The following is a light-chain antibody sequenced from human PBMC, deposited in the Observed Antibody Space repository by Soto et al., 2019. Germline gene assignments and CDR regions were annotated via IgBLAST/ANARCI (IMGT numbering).Light chain of an antibody. CDR2: EVN. CDR1: SNDVGGYNL. Sequence: QSALTQPASVSGSPGQSITISCTGTSNDVGGYNLVSWFQQHPGKAPKLMISEVNKRPSGVSNRFSGSKSANTASLTISGLQAEEEADYYCCSHVGGSSPQWVFGGGTQLTVL. V-gene: IGLV2-23*02. CDR3: CSHVGGSSPQWV. J-gene: IGLJ3*02.